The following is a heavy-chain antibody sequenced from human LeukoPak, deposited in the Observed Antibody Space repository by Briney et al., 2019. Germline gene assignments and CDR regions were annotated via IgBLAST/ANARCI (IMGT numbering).Heavy chain of an antibody. V-gene: IGHV3-7*02. J-gene: IGHJ4*02. Sequence: GGSLRLSCAASGFSFSSHWMSWVRQAPGKGLEWVANINQDGSEIDYVDSVKGRFTISRDNAKNSLYLQMNSLRAEDTAVYYCARPHSSGWYYFDYWGQGTLVTVSS. CDR3: ARPHSSGWYYFDY. CDR1: GFSFSSHW. CDR2: INQDGSEI. D-gene: IGHD6-19*01.